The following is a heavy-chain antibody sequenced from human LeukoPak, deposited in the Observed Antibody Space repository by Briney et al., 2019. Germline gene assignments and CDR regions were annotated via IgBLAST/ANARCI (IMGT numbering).Heavy chain of an antibody. CDR1: GFTFSSYA. Sequence: GGSLRLSCTASGFTFSSYAMRWLRQAPGKGLQWVSVISGGGDLSDYADSVKGRFTISRDNSRGTLYLQMNSRRAEDSALNYCARCTSSCYRGRFDSWGQGTLVTVSS. V-gene: IGHV3-23*01. D-gene: IGHD3-22*01. CDR2: ISGGGDLS. CDR3: ARCTSSCYRGRFDS. J-gene: IGHJ5*01.